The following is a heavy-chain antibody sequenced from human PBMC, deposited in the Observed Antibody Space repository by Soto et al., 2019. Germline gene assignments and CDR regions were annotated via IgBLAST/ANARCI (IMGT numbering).Heavy chain of an antibody. J-gene: IGHJ4*02. V-gene: IGHV1-69*13. CDR2: IIPIFGTA. Sequence: GASVKGSGKASVCTFSVYAISWVRQAPGQGLEWMGGIIPIFGTANYAQKFQGRVTITADESTSTAYMELSSLRSEDTAVYYCAREEGLAVAGDPFDYWGLGTLVTV. CDR3: AREEGLAVAGDPFDY. D-gene: IGHD6-19*01. CDR1: VCTFSVYA.